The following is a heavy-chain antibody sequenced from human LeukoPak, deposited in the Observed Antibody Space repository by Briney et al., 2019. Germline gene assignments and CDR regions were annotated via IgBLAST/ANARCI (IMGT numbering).Heavy chain of an antibody. CDR3: AETNTQDWFDP. Sequence: SETLSLTCRVSGGSISSTSYYWGWIRQPPGKGLEWIASIYHSGETFYNPSLESRVAISVDTSNNEVFLDLYSVTAADTAMYYCAETNTQDWFDPWGRGTLVAVSS. CDR2: IYHSGET. D-gene: IGHD2-8*01. V-gene: IGHV4-39*07. CDR1: GGSISSTSYY. J-gene: IGHJ5*02.